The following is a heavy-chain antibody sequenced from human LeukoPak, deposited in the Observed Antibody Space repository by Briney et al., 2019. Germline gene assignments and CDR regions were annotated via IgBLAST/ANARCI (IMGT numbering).Heavy chain of an antibody. D-gene: IGHD2-15*01. CDR2: ISSSSSYI. CDR1: GFTFSSYS. Sequence: GGSLRLSCATCGFTFSSYSMNWVRQAPGKGLEWVSSISSSSSYIYYADSVKGRFTISRDNAKNSLYLQMNSLRAEDTAVYYCARVVAGRYYYMDVWGKGTTVTVSS. CDR3: ARVVAGRYYYMDV. V-gene: IGHV3-21*01. J-gene: IGHJ6*03.